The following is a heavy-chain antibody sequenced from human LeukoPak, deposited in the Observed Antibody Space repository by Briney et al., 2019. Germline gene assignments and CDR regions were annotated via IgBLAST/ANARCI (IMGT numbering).Heavy chain of an antibody. Sequence: SETLSLTCTVSGGSINTYYWSWIRQPPGKGLEWIGSFYYSGGTYYSPSLKSRVTISVDTSRSQFSLQLGSVTAADTAVYYCVRRGFGSGAGYWGQGTLVTVSS. V-gene: IGHV4-59*05. D-gene: IGHD2-15*01. CDR3: VRRGFGSGAGY. CDR2: FYYSGGT. CDR1: GGSINTYY. J-gene: IGHJ4*02.